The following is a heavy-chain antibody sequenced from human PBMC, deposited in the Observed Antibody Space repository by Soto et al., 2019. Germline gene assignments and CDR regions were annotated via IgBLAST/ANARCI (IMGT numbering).Heavy chain of an antibody. CDR3: GRGRAGHPDLSFDS. J-gene: IGHJ4*02. Sequence: ASVKVSCKASGYTFTGYYMHWVRQAPGQGLEWMGRINPNSGGTNYAQKFQGRVTMTRDTSISTAYMELSRLRSDDTAVYYWGRGRAGHPDLSFDSWGQGTLVTVSS. V-gene: IGHV1-2*02. CDR2: INPNSGGT. CDR1: GYTFTGYY.